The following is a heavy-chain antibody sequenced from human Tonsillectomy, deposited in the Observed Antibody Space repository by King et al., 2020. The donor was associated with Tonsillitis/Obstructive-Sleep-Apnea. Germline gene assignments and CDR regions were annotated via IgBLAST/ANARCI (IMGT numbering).Heavy chain of an antibody. CDR3: ASEKGILWDNCLDS. V-gene: IGHV1-18*01. CDR2: ISGFNGNT. Sequence: QLVQSGTEVKKPGASVKVSCKASGYIFNSFGLSWVRQAPGQGLEWMGWISGFNGNTHYAQKFQGRVTMTTDTSTSTAYMELRRLRADDTAVYYCASEKGILWDNCLDSWGQGTLVTVPS. J-gene: IGHJ5*01. CDR1: GYIFNSFG. D-gene: IGHD2-21*01.